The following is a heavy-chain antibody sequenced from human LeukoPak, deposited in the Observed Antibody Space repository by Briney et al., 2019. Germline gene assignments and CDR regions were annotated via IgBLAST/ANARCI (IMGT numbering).Heavy chain of an antibody. CDR3: ARDHYYGSGSYYNRHYYYMDV. CDR2: ISAYNGNT. J-gene: IGHJ6*03. V-gene: IGHV1-18*01. CDR1: GGTFSSYA. D-gene: IGHD3-10*01. Sequence: ASVKVSCKASGGTFSSYAISWVRQAPGQGLEWMGWISAYNGNTNYAQKLQGRVTMTTDTSTSTAYMELRSLRSDDTAGYYCARDHYYGSGSYYNRHYYYMDVWGKGTTVTISS.